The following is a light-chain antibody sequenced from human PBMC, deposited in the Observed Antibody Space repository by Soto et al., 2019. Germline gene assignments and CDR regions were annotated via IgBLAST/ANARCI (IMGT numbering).Light chain of an antibody. CDR3: QQSYRTPLT. Sequence: DIHMTQSPSSLSASVGDRVTITCRASQDIDNSLNWYQHKPGKAPELLILAASIVQSGVPSRFSGGGFGTDFSLTISSLHPEDFATYYCQQSYRTPLTFGGGTKVEI. V-gene: IGKV1-39*01. CDR1: QDIDNS. CDR2: AAS. J-gene: IGKJ4*01.